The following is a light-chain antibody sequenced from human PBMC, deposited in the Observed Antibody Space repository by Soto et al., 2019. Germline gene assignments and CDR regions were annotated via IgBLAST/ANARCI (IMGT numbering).Light chain of an antibody. CDR3: AAWDDSLNGRHV. CDR1: SSNIGSNT. J-gene: IGLJ1*01. V-gene: IGLV1-44*01. CDR2: SDN. Sequence: QSALTQPPSASWTPGQRVTISCSGSSSNIGSNTVNWFQQLPGTAPKLLIYSDNRRPSGVPGRFSGSKSGTSASLAISGLQSEDEADYYCAAWDDSLNGRHVFGTGTKVTVL.